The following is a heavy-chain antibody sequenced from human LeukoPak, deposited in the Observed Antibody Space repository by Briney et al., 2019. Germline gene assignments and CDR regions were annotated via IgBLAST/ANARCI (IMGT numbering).Heavy chain of an antibody. V-gene: IGHV1-2*02. CDR2: INPNSGGT. CDR3: ARSGQIVAVPAATFRWFDP. CDR1: GYTFTGYH. Sequence: ASVKVSCKASGYTFTGYHMHWVRQAPGQGLEWMGWINPNSGGTNYAQKFQGRVTMTRDTSISTAYMELSRLRSDDTAVYYCARSGQIVAVPAATFRWFDPWGQGTLVTVSS. D-gene: IGHD2-2*01. J-gene: IGHJ5*02.